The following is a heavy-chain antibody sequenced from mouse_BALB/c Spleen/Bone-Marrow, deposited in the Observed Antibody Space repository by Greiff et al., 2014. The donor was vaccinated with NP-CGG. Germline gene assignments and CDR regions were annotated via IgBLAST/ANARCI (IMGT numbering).Heavy chain of an antibody. CDR1: GFNIKDTY. V-gene: IGHV14-3*02. CDR2: IDPANGNT. J-gene: IGHJ4*01. CDR3: AQGYDWAMDY. Sequence: EVQGVESGAELVKPGASVKLSCTASGFNIKDTYIHWVKQRPEQGLEWIGRIDPANGNTKYDPKLQGKATITTDTSSNTAYLQLSSLTSEDTAVYYCAQGYDWAMDYWGQGTSVTVSS. D-gene: IGHD2-14*01.